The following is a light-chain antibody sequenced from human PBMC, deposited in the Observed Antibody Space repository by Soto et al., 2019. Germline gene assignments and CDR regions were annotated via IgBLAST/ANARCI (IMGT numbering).Light chain of an antibody. CDR2: LNSDGSH. CDR1: SGHTSYA. Sequence: QSVLTQSPSASASLGASVKLTCTLSSGHTSYAIAWHQQQPGRGPRYLMKLNSDGSHNKGDAIPDRFSGSSSGAERYLTISSLQSEDEADYYCQTWGSGIHVVFGGGTKLTVL. V-gene: IGLV4-69*01. CDR3: QTWGSGIHVV. J-gene: IGLJ2*01.